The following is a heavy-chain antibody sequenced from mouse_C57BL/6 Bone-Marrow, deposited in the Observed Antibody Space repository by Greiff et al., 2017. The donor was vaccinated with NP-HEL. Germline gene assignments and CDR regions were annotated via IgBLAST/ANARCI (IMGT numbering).Heavy chain of an antibody. Sequence: VQLKQSGAELVRPGASVKLSCTASGFNIKDYYMHWVKQRPEQGLEWIGRIDPEDGDTEYAPKFQGKATMTADTSSNTAYLQLSSLTSEDTAVYYCTTGGYGSSFGYFDVWGTGTTVTVSS. CDR3: TTGGYGSSFGYFDV. V-gene: IGHV14-1*01. CDR2: IDPEDGDT. CDR1: GFNIKDYY. J-gene: IGHJ1*03. D-gene: IGHD1-1*01.